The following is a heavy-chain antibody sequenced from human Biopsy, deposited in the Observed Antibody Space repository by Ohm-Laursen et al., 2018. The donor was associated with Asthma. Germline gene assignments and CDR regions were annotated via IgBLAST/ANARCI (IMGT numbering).Heavy chain of an antibody. J-gene: IGHJ3*02. CDR2: IIPIFGIA. CDR1: GGTFSSYA. V-gene: IGHV1-69*10. D-gene: IGHD6-19*01. Sequence: SVKVSCKASGGTFSSYAISWVRQAPGQGLEWMGGIIPIFGIANYAQKLQGRVTITADKSTSTAYMELSSLRSEDTAVYYCAREMRAGRGNAFDIWGQGTMVTVSS. CDR3: AREMRAGRGNAFDI.